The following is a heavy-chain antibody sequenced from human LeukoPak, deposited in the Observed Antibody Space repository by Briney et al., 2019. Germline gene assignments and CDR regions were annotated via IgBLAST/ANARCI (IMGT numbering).Heavy chain of an antibody. V-gene: IGHV1-69*13. D-gene: IGHD5-24*01. Sequence: ASVKVSCKASGGTFSSYAISWVRQAPGQGLEWMGGIIPIFGTANYAQKFQGRVTITADESTSTAYMELSRLRSDDTAVYYCARTRRWLQSYFDYWGQGTLVTVSS. CDR1: GGTFSSYA. CDR3: ARTRRWLQSYFDY. CDR2: IIPIFGTA. J-gene: IGHJ4*02.